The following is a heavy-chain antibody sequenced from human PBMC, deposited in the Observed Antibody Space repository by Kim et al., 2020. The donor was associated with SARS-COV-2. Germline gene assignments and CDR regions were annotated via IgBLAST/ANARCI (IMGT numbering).Heavy chain of an antibody. CDR3: VTRNYYNSGSYYEGAPF. CDR2: ISSDGGST. Sequence: GGSLRLSCSASGFTFSNYAMHWARQAPGKGLEYVSAISSDGGSTYYADSVKGRFTISRDNSKNMLYVQMSSLRVEDTAIYYCVTRNYYNSGSYYEGAPF. D-gene: IGHD3-10*01. V-gene: IGHV3-64*05. CDR1: GFTFSNYA. J-gene: IGHJ3*01.